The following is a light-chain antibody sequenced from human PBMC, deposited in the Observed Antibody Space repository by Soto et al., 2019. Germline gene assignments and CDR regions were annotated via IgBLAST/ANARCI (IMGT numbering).Light chain of an antibody. J-gene: IGLJ2*01. CDR1: SSDVGGYND. CDR2: EVS. CDR3: SSYAGSTVV. V-gene: IGLV2-8*01. Sequence: QSVLTQPPSASGSPGQSVTISCTGTSSDVGGYNDVSWYQQHPGKAPKLMIYEVSKRPSGVPDRFSGSKSGNTASLTVSGLQDEDEADYYCSSYAGSTVVFGGGTKLTVL.